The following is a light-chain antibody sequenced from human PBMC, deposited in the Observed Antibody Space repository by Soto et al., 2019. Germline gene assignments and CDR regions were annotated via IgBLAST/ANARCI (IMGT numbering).Light chain of an antibody. V-gene: IGKV3-15*01. Sequence: EIVMTQSPATLSVSPGESATLSCRASQSVRSNLAWYQQKPGQAPRLLIYGASTRATGIPARFSGSGSGTEYTLTIIGLQSEDFAGYYCHQDNIWPPLLFGGGTKVEIK. CDR2: GAS. CDR1: QSVRSN. CDR3: HQDNIWPPLL. J-gene: IGKJ4*01.